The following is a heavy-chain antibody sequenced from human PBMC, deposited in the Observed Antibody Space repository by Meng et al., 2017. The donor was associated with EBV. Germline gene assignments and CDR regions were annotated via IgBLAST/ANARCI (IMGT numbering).Heavy chain of an antibody. CDR1: GGTFRRDA. Sequence: QGKLVQCGGAGKKPGFSVKVSCKTSGGTFRRDAISWVRQAPGQGLEWMGGLIPMSDAPHYAQKFQGRVTITADESTSTHYMDLSGLRSEDTAVYYCASESGRGFTPDYWGQGTLVTVSS. CDR3: ASESGRGFTPDY. V-gene: IGHV1-69*01. CDR2: LIPMSDAP. D-gene: IGHD3-10*01. J-gene: IGHJ4*02.